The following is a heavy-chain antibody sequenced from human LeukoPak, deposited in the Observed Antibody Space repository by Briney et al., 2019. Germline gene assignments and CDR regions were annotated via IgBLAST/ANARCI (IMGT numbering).Heavy chain of an antibody. V-gene: IGHV3-23*01. CDR1: GFTFSGSA. CDR2: ISGGGTT. D-gene: IGHD3-16*01. Sequence: GGSLRLSCTASGFTFSGSALSWVRQAPGKGLGWVSAISGGGTTYYADSVKGRFTISRDNSKNTLFLQMSSLRAEDTGRYFCAKDISLGIPRYLFDQWGQGTLVTVLS. J-gene: IGHJ5*02. CDR3: AKDISLGIPRYLFDQ.